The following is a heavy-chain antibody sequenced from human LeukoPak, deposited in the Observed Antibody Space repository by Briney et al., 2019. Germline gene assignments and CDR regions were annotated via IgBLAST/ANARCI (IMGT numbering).Heavy chain of an antibody. Sequence: SETLSLTCTVSGGSISSYYWSWIRQPAGKGLEWIGRIYTSGSTNYNPSLKGRVTISVDTSKNQFSLKLSSVTAADTAVYYCARREQQLGWFDPWGQGTLVTVSS. CDR2: IYTSGST. CDR1: GGSISSYY. CDR3: ARREQQLGWFDP. V-gene: IGHV4-4*07. J-gene: IGHJ5*02. D-gene: IGHD6-13*01.